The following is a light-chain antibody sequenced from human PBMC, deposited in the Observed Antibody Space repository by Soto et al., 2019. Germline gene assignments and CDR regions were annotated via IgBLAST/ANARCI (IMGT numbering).Light chain of an antibody. Sequence: ELLLTQSPGTLSLSPGERATLSCRASQSVRSNFLAWYQQKPGQAPRLLIYGASNRATGITDRFSGSGSGTDFTLTINRLEAEDFAMYYCQRYDSLRTVGQGTRWIS. CDR3: QRYDSLRT. CDR1: QSVRSNF. V-gene: IGKV3-20*01. J-gene: IGKJ1*01. CDR2: GAS.